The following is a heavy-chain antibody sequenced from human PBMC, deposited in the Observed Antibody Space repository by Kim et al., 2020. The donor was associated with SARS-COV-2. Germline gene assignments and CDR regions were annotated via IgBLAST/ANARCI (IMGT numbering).Heavy chain of an antibody. Sequence: SYADSVGGRFTISRDNVKNSLYLRMHSLRDEDTAVYYCARVGEIAAADYWGQGTLVTVSS. CDR3: ARVGEIAAADY. D-gene: IGHD6-13*01. V-gene: IGHV3-48*02. J-gene: IGHJ4*02.